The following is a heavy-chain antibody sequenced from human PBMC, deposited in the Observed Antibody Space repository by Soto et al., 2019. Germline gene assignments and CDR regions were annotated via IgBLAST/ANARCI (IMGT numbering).Heavy chain of an antibody. V-gene: IGHV3-21*06. CDR3: TRDIPRTGFDL. CDR1: GFIFRSYS. CDR2: ITSSSAYI. J-gene: IGHJ4*02. Sequence: GGSLRLSCAASGFIFRSYSMAWVRQAPGKGLEWLSYITSSSAYIYYADSVRGRFTISRDNAQNSVYLHVNNLRAEDTAVYYCTRDIPRTGFDLWGQGTLVTVS. D-gene: IGHD2-21*01.